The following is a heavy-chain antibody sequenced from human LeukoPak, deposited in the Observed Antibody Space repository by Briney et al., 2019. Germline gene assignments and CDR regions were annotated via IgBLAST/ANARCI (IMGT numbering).Heavy chain of an antibody. J-gene: IGHJ4*02. D-gene: IGHD2-21*02. CDR3: AKPMVVTAIFPDFDY. CDR2: ISGSSDNT. Sequence: GGSLRLSCEASGFTFSNYAMSWVRQAPGKGLEWVSSISGSSDNTNYADSMKGRFTISRDNAKNTLYLRMYSLRAEDTAVYYCAKPMVVTAIFPDFDYWGQGTPVTVSS. CDR1: GFTFSNYA. V-gene: IGHV3-23*01.